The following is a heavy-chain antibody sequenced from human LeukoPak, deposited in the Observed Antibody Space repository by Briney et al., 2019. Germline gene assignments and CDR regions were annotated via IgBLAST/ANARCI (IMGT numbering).Heavy chain of an antibody. CDR1: GLNFSSYA. Sequence: RGARRLYCASSGLNFSSYAMRWMRQAPGEGLGWFSAISCNGGSTFYVESVKGRFTVSRDNAKKTLYLQMNSLRAQDTAVYYCAKDGIWVAPSEKPAKPKPSYLLPLTWFDHWGQGTLVTVSS. D-gene: IGHD2-21*02. CDR2: ISCNGGST. J-gene: IGHJ5*02. CDR3: AKDGIWVAPSEKPAKPKPSYLLPLTWFDH. V-gene: IGHV3-23*02.